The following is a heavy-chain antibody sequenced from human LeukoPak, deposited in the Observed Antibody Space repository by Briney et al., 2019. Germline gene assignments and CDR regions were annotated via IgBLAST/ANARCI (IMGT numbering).Heavy chain of an antibody. CDR1: GFSLSNYW. CDR2: ILSDGTTT. V-gene: IGHV3-74*01. Sequence: PGGSLRLSCAASGFSLSNYWMHWVRQAPGKGLVWVSRILSDGTTTGYADSVEGRFTISRDTAKNSLYLQMNNLRAEDTAVYYCARDLTTVTTAFFVYWGQGALVTVSS. CDR3: ARDLTTVTTAFFVY. D-gene: IGHD4-11*01. J-gene: IGHJ4*02.